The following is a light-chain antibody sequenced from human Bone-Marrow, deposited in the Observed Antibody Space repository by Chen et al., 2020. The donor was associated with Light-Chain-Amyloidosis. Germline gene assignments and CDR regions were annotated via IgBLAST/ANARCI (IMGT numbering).Light chain of an antibody. V-gene: IGLV3-21*02. J-gene: IGLJ3*02. CDR3: QVWDRSSDRPV. Sequence: SYVLTQPSSVSVAPGQTATIACGGNNIGSTSVHWYQQTPGQAPLLVVYDDSDRPPGIPERLSGSNSGNTATLTISRVEAGGEADYYCQVWDRSSDRPVFGGGTKLTVL. CDR2: DDS. CDR1: NIGSTS.